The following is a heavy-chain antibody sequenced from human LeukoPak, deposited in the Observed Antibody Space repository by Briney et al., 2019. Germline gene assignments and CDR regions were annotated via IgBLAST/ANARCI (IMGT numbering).Heavy chain of an antibody. D-gene: IGHD3-22*01. J-gene: IGHJ6*03. CDR3: ARGVVVITTGYYYYYMDV. CDR1: GGSISSYY. Sequence: SETLSLTCTASGGSISSYYWSWIRQPAWKGLEWIGRICASGSTNYNPSLKSRVTMSVDTSKNLFSLKLSSVTAADTAVYYCARGVVVITTGYYYYYMDVWGKGTTVTISS. CDR2: ICASGST. V-gene: IGHV4-4*07.